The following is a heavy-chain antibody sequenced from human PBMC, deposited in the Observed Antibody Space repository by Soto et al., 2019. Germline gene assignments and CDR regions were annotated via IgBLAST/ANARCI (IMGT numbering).Heavy chain of an antibody. J-gene: IGHJ5*02. CDR1: GGSISKFY. CDR3: VRDGSKSLRDWFDP. Sequence: QVQLQESGPGLVKPSETLSLTCNVSGGSISKFYWAWIRKTAGNGLEWMGRVYATGTTDYNPSLRSRVAMSVDISKKTFSLRLRSVTGADSGVYYYVRDGSKSLRDWFDPWGQGILVTVSS. V-gene: IGHV4-4*07. CDR2: VYATGTT.